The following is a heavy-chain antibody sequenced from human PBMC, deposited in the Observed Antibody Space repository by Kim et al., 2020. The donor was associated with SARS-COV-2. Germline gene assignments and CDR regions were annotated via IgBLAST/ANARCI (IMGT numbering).Heavy chain of an antibody. CDR3: VRHKGELLEAFDI. D-gene: IGHD1-26*01. J-gene: IGHJ3*02. CDR1: GGSISSSSDY. CDR2: IYYSGST. Sequence: SETLSLTCTVSGGSISSSSDYWGWIRQPPGKGLEWIGTIYYSGSTYYNASLKSRVTISVDTSKNQFSLKLNFVTAADTAVYHCVRHKGELLEAFDIWGQG. V-gene: IGHV4-39*01.